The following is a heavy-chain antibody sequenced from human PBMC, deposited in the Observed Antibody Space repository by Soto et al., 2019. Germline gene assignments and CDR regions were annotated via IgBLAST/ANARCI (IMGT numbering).Heavy chain of an antibody. J-gene: IGHJ3*02. CDR1: GGTFSSYA. Sequence: QVQLVQSGAEVKKPGSSVKVSCKASGGTFSSYAISWVRQAPGQGLEWMGGIIPIFGTANYAQKFQGRVTITADESTSTAYMELSSLRSEDTAVYYCARGAFYYDSSGPLVSRAFDIWGQGTMVTVSS. V-gene: IGHV1-69*12. CDR3: ARGAFYYDSSGPLVSRAFDI. D-gene: IGHD3-22*01. CDR2: IIPIFGTA.